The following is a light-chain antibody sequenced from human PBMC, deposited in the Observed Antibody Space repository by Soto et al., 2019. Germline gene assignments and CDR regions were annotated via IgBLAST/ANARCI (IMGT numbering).Light chain of an antibody. CDR2: HAI. V-gene: IGKV3-15*01. J-gene: IGKJ4*01. CDR3: QQYNNWPLT. CDR1: ESVSNN. Sequence: EIVMTQSPATLSVSPGERVTLSCRASESVSNNVAWYQQKPGQAPRLLIYHAITRATGIPARFSGSGSGTELTLTISSLQSEDFPIYYCQQYNNWPLTFGGGTKVEI.